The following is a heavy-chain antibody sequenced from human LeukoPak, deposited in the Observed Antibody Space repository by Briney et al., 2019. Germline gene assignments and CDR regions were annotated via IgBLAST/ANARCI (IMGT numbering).Heavy chain of an antibody. V-gene: IGHV4-61*02. D-gene: IGHD3-3*01. Sequence: SQTLSLTCTVSGGSISSGDYYWSWIRQPAGKGLEWIGRIYTSGSTNYNFSLKSRVTMSVDTSKNQFSLKLNSVTAADTAVYYCARERDFWSGYIYYFDYWGQGTLVTVSS. CDR3: ARERDFWSGYIYYFDY. CDR2: IYTSGST. CDR1: GGSISSGDYY. J-gene: IGHJ4*02.